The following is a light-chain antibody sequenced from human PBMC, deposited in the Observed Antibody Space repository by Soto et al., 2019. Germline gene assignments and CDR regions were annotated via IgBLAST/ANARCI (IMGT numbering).Light chain of an antibody. CDR3: AAWDDSLNGYV. J-gene: IGLJ1*01. CDR2: SNN. Sequence: QAVLTQPPSASVTPGQRVTISCSGSSSNIGSNTVNWYQQLPGTAPKLLIYSNNQRPSVVPDRFSGTKSGTSACLALSGLQSEDEADYYCAAWDDSLNGYVFGPGTKLTVL. CDR1: SSNIGSNT. V-gene: IGLV1-44*01.